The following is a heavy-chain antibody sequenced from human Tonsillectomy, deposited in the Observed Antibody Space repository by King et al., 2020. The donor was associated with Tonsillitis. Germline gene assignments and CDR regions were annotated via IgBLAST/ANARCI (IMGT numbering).Heavy chain of an antibody. Sequence: VLLVESGGGLEQPGGSLRLSCAASGFSFGDFAMNWVRQAPGKGLEWVSGISGSGGTTFYADSLKDRFTISRDNSKNTLSLQMNSLRAEDTAIYYCAKVYGYTYGPFDYWGQGTLVTVSS. V-gene: IGHV3-23*04. CDR1: GFSFGDFA. CDR3: AKVYGYTYGPFDY. D-gene: IGHD5-18*01. J-gene: IGHJ4*02. CDR2: ISGSGGTT.